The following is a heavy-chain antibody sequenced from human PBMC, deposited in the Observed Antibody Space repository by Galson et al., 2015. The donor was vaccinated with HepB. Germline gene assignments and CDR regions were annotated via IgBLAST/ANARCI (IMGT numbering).Heavy chain of an antibody. J-gene: IGHJ3*02. CDR2: IYSGGST. V-gene: IGHV3-53*01. CDR1: GFTVSSNY. CDR3: ARTSVVGELDAFDI. Sequence: SLRLSCAASGFTVSSNYMSWVRQGPGKGLEWVSLIYSGGSTYYADSVKGRFTISRDNSKNTLYLQMNSLRAEDTAVYYCARTSVVGELDAFDIWGQGTMVTVSS. D-gene: IGHD1-26*01.